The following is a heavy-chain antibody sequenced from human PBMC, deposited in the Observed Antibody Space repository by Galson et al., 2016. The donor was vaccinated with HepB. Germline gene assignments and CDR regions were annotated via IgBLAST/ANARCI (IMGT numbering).Heavy chain of an antibody. CDR3: ARYGEGFDS. Sequence: QSGAEVKKPGESLKISCKTSGYSFTSYWIHWVRQLPGKELEWIGNFNPGNSKNNYSPSFQGHVTISVDSSNTTAYLQWSSLKASDTAMYYCARYGEGFDSWGLGTLVTVS. V-gene: IGHV5-78*01. CDR1: GYSFTSYW. CDR2: FNPGNSKN. J-gene: IGHJ5*01. D-gene: IGHD3-10*01.